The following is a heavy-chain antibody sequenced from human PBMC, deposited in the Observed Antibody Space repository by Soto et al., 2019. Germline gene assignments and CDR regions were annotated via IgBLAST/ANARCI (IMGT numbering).Heavy chain of an antibody. V-gene: IGHV3-66*01. Sequence: EVQLVESGGGLVQPGGSLRLSCAVSGFSVTTNHMTWVRQAPGKGLEWVSIIYSGGATDYADSVKGRLTIPRDNSKNTLHLQMNSLRGEDTAIYYCVRNYGAVWGQGTTVTVSS. CDR3: VRNYGAV. CDR2: IYSGGAT. D-gene: IGHD3-16*01. CDR1: GFSVTTNH. J-gene: IGHJ6*02.